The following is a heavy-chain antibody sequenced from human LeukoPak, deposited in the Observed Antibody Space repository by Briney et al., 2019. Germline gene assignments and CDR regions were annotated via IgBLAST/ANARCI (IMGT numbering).Heavy chain of an antibody. CDR3: ARRRGSGWYKGSYFDY. Sequence: SETLSLTCTVSGGSISSSSYYWGWIRQPPGKGLEWIGSIYYSGSTYYNPSLKSRVTISVDTSKNQFSLKLSSVTAAVTAVYYCARRRGSGWYKGSYFDYWGQGTQVTVSS. J-gene: IGHJ4*02. CDR1: GGSISSSSYY. CDR2: IYYSGST. D-gene: IGHD6-19*01. V-gene: IGHV4-39*01.